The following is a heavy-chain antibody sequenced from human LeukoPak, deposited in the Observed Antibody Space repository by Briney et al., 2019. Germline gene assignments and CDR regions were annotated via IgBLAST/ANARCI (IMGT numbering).Heavy chain of an antibody. V-gene: IGHV4-34*01. CDR2: IFYSGST. J-gene: IGHJ4*02. D-gene: IGHD5-18*01. CDR3: ARGFRYSYGN. CDR1: GGSFSGYY. Sequence: SETLSLTCAVYGGSFSGYYWSWIRQPPGKGLEWIGNIFYSGSTYYSPSLKRRVTISLDTSRNQFSLKLSSVTAADTAVYYCARGFRYSYGNWGQGTLVTVSS.